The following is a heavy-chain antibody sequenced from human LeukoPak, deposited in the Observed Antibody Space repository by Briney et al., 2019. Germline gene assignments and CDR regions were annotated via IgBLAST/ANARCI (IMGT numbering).Heavy chain of an antibody. CDR1: GYTFTGYY. CDR3: ARSLERRAWFDP. Sequence: ASVTVSCKASGYTFTGYYMHWVRQAPGQGLEWMGWINPNSGGTNYAQKFQGRVTMTRDTSISTAYMELSRLRSDDTAVYYCARSLERRAWFDPWGQGTLVTVSS. J-gene: IGHJ5*02. D-gene: IGHD1-1*01. V-gene: IGHV1-2*02. CDR2: INPNSGGT.